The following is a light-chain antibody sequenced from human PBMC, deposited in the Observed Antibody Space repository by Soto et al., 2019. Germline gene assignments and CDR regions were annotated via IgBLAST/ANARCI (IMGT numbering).Light chain of an antibody. CDR3: CSYGRSVV. V-gene: IGLV2-8*01. Sequence: QSALTQPPSASGSPGQSVTITCSGTSSDVGEENYVSWYQQHPGKVPKLIIYEASKRPSGVPNRFSGSKSGNTASLTISGLHAEDEADYYCCSYGRSVVFGGGTKVTVL. CDR2: EAS. J-gene: IGLJ2*01. CDR1: SSDVGEENY.